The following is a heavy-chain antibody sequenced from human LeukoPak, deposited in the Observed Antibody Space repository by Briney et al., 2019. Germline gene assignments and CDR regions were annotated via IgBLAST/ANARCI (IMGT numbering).Heavy chain of an antibody. Sequence: SETLSLTCTVSGGSISSYYWSWIRQPAGKGLEWIGSIYYSGSTYYNPSLKSRVTISVDTSKNQFSLKLSSVTAADTAVYYCARHRAYGDYLNWFDPWGQGTLVTVSS. V-gene: IGHV4-59*05. CDR3: ARHRAYGDYLNWFDP. CDR1: GGSISSYY. D-gene: IGHD4-17*01. CDR2: IYYSGST. J-gene: IGHJ5*02.